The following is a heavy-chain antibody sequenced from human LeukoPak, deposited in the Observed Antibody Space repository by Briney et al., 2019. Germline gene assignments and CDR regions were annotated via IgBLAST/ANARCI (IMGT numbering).Heavy chain of an antibody. D-gene: IGHD4-11*01. CDR3: AREGGLHPCLGY. V-gene: IGHV1-46*01. CDR1: GYTFTSYY. J-gene: IGHJ4*02. CDR2: INPSGGST. Sequence: ASVKVSCKASGYTFTSYYMHWVRQAPGQGLEWMGIINPSGGSTSYAQKFQGRVTMTRDTSASTVYMELSSLRSEDTAVYYCAREGGLHPCLGYWGQGTLVTVSS.